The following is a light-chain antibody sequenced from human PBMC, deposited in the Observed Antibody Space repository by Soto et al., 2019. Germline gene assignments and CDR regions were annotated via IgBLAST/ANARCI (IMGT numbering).Light chain of an antibody. CDR3: QQSFSTPYT. CDR2: GAS. J-gene: IGKJ2*01. CDR1: QTINNY. V-gene: IGKV1-39*01. Sequence: DVPMAQSPVSLSASVGDRVTITCRASQTINNYLNWYHQKPGKAPELLVYGASSLQSGVPSRFRGSGSGTAFTLTISSLQPEDFGMYFCQQSFSTPYTFGQGTKLEIK.